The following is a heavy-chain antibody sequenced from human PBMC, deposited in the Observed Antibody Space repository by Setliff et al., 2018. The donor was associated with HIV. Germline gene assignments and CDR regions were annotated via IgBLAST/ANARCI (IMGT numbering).Heavy chain of an antibody. D-gene: IGHD2-21*01. J-gene: IGHJ4*02. Sequence: SVKVSCKASGGTFSTYAISWVRQAPGQGLEWMGGIIPIFGTANYDQRFQGRVTITADETTSTAYMELSSLRSEDTAVYFCARDPVSDNSETPYYFDYWGQGTLVTVSS. CDR1: GGTFSTYA. V-gene: IGHV1-69*13. CDR3: ARDPVSDNSETPYYFDY. CDR2: IIPIFGTA.